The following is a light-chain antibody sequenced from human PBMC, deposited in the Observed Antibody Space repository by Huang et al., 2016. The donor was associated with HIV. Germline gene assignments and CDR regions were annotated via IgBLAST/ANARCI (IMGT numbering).Light chain of an antibody. CDR1: QSVSSSY. J-gene: IGKJ2*01. CDR2: GAS. Sequence: EIVLTQSPGTLSLSPGERATLSCRASQSVSSSYLAWYQQKPGHAPRLLIYGASSRATGSPDRFSGSGSGTDCTLTISRLEPEEFAVYYCQQYGSSPPTFGQGTKLESK. V-gene: IGKV3-20*01. CDR3: QQYGSSPPT.